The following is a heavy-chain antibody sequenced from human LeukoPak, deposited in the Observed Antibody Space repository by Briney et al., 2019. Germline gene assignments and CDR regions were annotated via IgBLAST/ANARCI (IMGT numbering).Heavy chain of an antibody. J-gene: IGHJ4*02. D-gene: IGHD3-10*01. CDR1: GVMFPSYW. CDR2: IKQDGREK. Sequence: GGSLRLSCAASGVMFPSYWMTWVRQAPGKGLEWVANIKQDGREKYYVDSVKGRFTISRDNAKNSVYLQMNSLRAEDTAVYYCARRHHFGFLDSWGQGTLVTV. V-gene: IGHV3-7*04. CDR3: ARRHHFGFLDS.